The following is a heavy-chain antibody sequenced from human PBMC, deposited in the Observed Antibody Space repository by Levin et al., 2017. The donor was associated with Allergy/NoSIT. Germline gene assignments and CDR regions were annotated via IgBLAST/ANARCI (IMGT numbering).Heavy chain of an antibody. CDR3: ARDRDYSNPLGMDV. J-gene: IGHJ6*02. V-gene: IGHV3-30-3*01. D-gene: IGHD4-11*01. CDR2: ISYDGSNK. Sequence: GGSLRLSCAASGFTFSSYAMHWVRQAPGKGLEWVAVISYDGSNKYYADSVKGRFTISRDNSKNTLYLQMNSLRAEDTAVYYCARDRDYSNPLGMDVWGQGTTVTVSS. CDR1: GFTFSSYA.